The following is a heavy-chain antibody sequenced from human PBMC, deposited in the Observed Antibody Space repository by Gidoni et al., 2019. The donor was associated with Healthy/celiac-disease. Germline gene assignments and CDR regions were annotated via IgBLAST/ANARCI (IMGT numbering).Heavy chain of an antibody. V-gene: IGHV3-23*01. J-gene: IGHJ4*02. CDR3: AKRDYGDYLVFVLDY. CDR1: GFPFSSYA. Sequence: EVQLLESGGGLVQPGGSLRLSCAASGFPFSSYAMSWVRQAPGKGLEWVSAISGSGGSTYYADSVKGRFTISRDNSKNTLYLQMNSLRAEDTAVYYCAKRDYGDYLVFVLDYWGQGTLVTVSS. CDR2: ISGSGGST. D-gene: IGHD4-17*01.